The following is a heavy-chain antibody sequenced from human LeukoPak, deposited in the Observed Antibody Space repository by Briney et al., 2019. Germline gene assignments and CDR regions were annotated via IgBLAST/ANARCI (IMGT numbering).Heavy chain of an antibody. CDR3: TRAPYSNYVNLDY. Sequence: GGSLRLSCEASGFTFSNYWMSWVRQAPGKGLEWVANIKQDGNEKYYVDSVKGRFTISRDNAKNSLYLQMNSLKTEDTAVYYCTRAPYSNYVNLDYWGQGTLVTVSS. V-gene: IGHV3-7*03. J-gene: IGHJ4*02. CDR2: IKQDGNEK. D-gene: IGHD4-11*01. CDR1: GFTFSNYW.